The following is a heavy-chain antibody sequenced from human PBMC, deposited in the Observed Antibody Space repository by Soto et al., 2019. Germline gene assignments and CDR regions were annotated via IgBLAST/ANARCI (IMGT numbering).Heavy chain of an antibody. Sequence: QVQLVQSGAEVKKLGASVKVSCKASGYTFTAYYIHWVRQALGQGLEWVGWINPNSGDTNYAQRCQGWVTMTGDTSVSTAYMDMTRLRSDDTAVYYCARGGYTYGYGLDYWGQGTLVTVSS. CDR1: GYTFTAYY. CDR2: INPNSGDT. CDR3: ARGGYTYGYGLDY. J-gene: IGHJ4*02. V-gene: IGHV1-2*04. D-gene: IGHD5-18*01.